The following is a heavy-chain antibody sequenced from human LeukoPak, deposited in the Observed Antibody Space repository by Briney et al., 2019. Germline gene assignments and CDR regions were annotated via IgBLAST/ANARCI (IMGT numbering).Heavy chain of an antibody. D-gene: IGHD6-19*01. CDR3: ARDVAAAAGGYFGY. CDR2: MNPNSGNT. Sequence: ASVKVSCKASGYTFTSYDIHWVRQATGQGLEWMGWMNPNSGNTGYAQKFQGRVTMTRNTSISTAYMELSSLRSEDTAVYYCARDVAAAAGGYFGYWGQGTLVTVSS. J-gene: IGHJ4*02. V-gene: IGHV1-8*01. CDR1: GYTFTSYD.